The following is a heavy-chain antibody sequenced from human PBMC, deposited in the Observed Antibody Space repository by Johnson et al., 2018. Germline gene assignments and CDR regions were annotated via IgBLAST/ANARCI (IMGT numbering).Heavy chain of an antibody. CDR1: GGTFSSYA. V-gene: IGHV1-69*01. CDR3: ARGTVRGVINYYYGMDV. J-gene: IGHJ6*02. CDR2: IITIFGTA. D-gene: IGHD3-10*01. Sequence: QEQLVESGAAVKKPGSSVKVPCKASGGTFSSYAISWVRQAPGQGLEWMGGIITIFGTANYAQKFQGRVTITADESPSTAEMELSSLRAEDTAVYYGARGTVRGVINYYYGMDVWGQGTTVTVSS.